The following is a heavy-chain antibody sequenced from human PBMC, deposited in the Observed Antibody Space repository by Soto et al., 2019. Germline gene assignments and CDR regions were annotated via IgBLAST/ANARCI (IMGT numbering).Heavy chain of an antibody. D-gene: IGHD6-19*01. V-gene: IGHV1-18*01. Sequence: ASVKVSCKASGYTFTSYGISWVRQAPGQGLEWMGWISAYNGNTNYAQKLQGRVTMTTDTSTSTAYMELRSLRSDDTAVYYCANVVPRASGWYGGGFDYWGLGTLVTVSS. CDR2: ISAYNGNT. CDR3: ANVVPRASGWYGGGFDY. J-gene: IGHJ4*02. CDR1: GYTFTSYG.